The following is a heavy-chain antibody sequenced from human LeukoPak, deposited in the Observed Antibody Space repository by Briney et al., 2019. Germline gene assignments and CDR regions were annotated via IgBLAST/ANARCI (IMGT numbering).Heavy chain of an antibody. V-gene: IGHV4-39*01. CDR3: AAPRGVSYYYYYMDV. D-gene: IGHD3-16*01. CDR2: IYYSGST. J-gene: IGHJ6*03. Sequence: SETLSLTCTVSGGSISGYYWGWIRQPPGKGLEWIGSIYYSGSTYYNPSLKSRVTISVDTSKNQFSLKLSSVTAADTAVYYCAAPRGVSYYYYYMDVWGKGTTVTVSS. CDR1: GGSISGYY.